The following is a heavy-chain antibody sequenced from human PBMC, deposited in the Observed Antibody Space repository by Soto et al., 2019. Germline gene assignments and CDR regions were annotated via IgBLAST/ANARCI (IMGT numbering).Heavy chain of an antibody. CDR1: GFTFSSYA. D-gene: IGHD1-20*01. CDR3: AKPPDYNWNDY. Sequence: EVQLLESGGDLVQPGGSLRLSCAASGFTFSSYAMSWVRQAPGKGLEWISAVSGSGGSTYYADSVKGRFTISRDNSKDTLYLQMNTLRAEDTAVYYCAKPPDYNWNDYWGQGTLVTVSS. CDR2: VSGSGGST. V-gene: IGHV3-23*01. J-gene: IGHJ4*02.